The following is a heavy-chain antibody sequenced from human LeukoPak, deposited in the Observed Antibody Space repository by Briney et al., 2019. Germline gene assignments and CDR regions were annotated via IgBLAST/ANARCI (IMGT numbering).Heavy chain of an antibody. V-gene: IGHV3-21*01. D-gene: IGHD2-2*02. CDR3: ARGDPIVVVPAAILGAFDI. CDR2: ISSSSSYI. J-gene: IGHJ3*02. Sequence: GGSLRLSCAASGFTFSSYSMNWVRQAPGKGLEWVSSISSSSSYIYYADSVKGRFTISRDNAKNSLYLQMNSLRAEDTAVYYCARGDPIVVVPAAILGAFDIWGQGTVVTVSS. CDR1: GFTFSSYS.